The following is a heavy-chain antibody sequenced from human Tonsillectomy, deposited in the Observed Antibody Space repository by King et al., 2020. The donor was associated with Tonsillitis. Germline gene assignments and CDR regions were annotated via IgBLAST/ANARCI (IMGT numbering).Heavy chain of an antibody. CDR3: ARRYFDWLSANLFDY. Sequence: QLVQSGAEVKKPGASVKVSCKASGYTFTGYYMHWVRQAPGQGLEWMGWINPNSGGTNYAQKFQGRVTMTRDTSISPAYMELSRLRSDDTAVYYCARRYFDWLSANLFDYWGQGTLVTVSS. D-gene: IGHD3-9*01. V-gene: IGHV1-2*02. CDR2: INPNSGGT. CDR1: GYTFTGYY. J-gene: IGHJ4*02.